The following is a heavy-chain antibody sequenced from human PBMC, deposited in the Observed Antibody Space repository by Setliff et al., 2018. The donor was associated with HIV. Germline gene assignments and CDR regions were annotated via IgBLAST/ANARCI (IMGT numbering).Heavy chain of an antibody. CDR3: ARDPPGSGFHLDY. V-gene: IGHV3-33*01. CDR1: GFTFSPYA. Sequence: PGGSLRLSCATSGFTFSPYAIHWARQAPGMGLEWVAMIWADEITKFYADSVKGRFTISRDNSKNTMYLQMNTLRVEDTAVYYCARDPPGSGFHLDYWGQGTPVTVSS. CDR2: IWADEITK. J-gene: IGHJ4*02. D-gene: IGHD5-12*01.